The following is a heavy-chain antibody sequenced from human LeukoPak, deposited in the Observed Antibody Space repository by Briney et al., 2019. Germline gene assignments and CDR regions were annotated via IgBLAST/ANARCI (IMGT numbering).Heavy chain of an antibody. CDR2: IYYSGCA. J-gene: IGHJ5*02. D-gene: IGHD5-12*01. CDR1: GDTISTNTSY. CDR3: ARRGRESVGMGHYDCFDP. Sequence: SETLSLTCTVSGDTISTNTSYWAWIRQPPGKKLEWIGSIYYSGCASYNPSLKSRVTIYVDTSNNQFSLQLSSVTAADTAVYYCARRGRESVGMGHYDCFDPWGQGTLVTVSS. V-gene: IGHV4-39*01.